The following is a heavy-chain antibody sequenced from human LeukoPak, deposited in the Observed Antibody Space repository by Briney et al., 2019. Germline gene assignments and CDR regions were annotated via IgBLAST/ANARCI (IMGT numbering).Heavy chain of an antibody. D-gene: IGHD6-13*01. CDR2: ISSSGTYT. J-gene: IGHJ6*02. CDR1: GFTFSSYD. Sequence: GGSLRLSCAASGFTFSSYDMSWIRQAPGKGLEWVSYISSSGTYTNYADSVKGRLTISRDNAKNSLYLHMNSLRAEDTAVYYCARDREQQLMSGMDVWGQGTTVTVSS. V-gene: IGHV3-11*06. CDR3: ARDREQQLMSGMDV.